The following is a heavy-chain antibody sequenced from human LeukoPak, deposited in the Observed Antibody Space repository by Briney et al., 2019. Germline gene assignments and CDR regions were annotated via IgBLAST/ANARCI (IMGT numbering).Heavy chain of an antibody. V-gene: IGHV4-30-2*01. D-gene: IGHD3-22*01. CDR1: GGSISSGGYS. CDR2: IYHSGST. J-gene: IGHJ4*02. CDR3: ARAVIPAANFDY. Sequence: SETLSLTCAVSGGSISSGGYSWSWIRQPPGKGLEWIGYIYHSGSTYYNPSLKSRVTISVDRSKNQFSLKLSSVTAADTAAYYCARAVIPAANFDYWGQGTLVTVSS.